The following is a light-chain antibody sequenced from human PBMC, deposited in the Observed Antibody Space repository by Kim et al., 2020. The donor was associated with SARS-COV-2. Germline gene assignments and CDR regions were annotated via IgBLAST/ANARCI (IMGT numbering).Light chain of an antibody. V-gene: IGKV1-39*01. J-gene: IGKJ5*01. Sequence: SVGDSPTITCRASQSISIHVHWYQQKPGNAPQLLIYAATTLQDGVPSRFIGAGSGTDFTLTISSLPPEDFATYYCQQTYSSLHITFGQGTRREIK. CDR3: QQTYSSLHIT. CDR2: AAT. CDR1: QSISIH.